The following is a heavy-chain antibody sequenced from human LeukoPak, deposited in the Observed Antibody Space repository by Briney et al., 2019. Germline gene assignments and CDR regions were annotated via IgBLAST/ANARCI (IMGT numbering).Heavy chain of an antibody. CDR2: IYYSGST. V-gene: IGHV4-39*01. CDR3: ARAFRARYFDL. J-gene: IGHJ2*01. D-gene: IGHD2/OR15-2a*01. Sequence: SETLSLICTVSGGSITTSSHYWGWIRQPPGKGLEWIGIIYYSGSTYYNPSLKGRVTISVDTSKNQFSLKLSSVTAADTAVYYCARAFRARYFDLWGRGTLVTVSS. CDR1: GGSITTSSHY.